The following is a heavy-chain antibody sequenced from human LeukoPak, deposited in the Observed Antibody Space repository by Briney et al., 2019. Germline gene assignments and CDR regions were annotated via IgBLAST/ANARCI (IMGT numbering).Heavy chain of an antibody. J-gene: IGHJ4*02. Sequence: SVKVSCNASGGTFSSYAISWVRQAPGQGLEWMGGIIPIFGTANYAQKFQGRVTITADKSTSTAYMELSSLRSEDTAVYYCARTDYGDYERDYYFDYWGQGTLVTVSS. CDR2: IIPIFGTA. D-gene: IGHD4-17*01. CDR1: GGTFSSYA. CDR3: ARTDYGDYERDYYFDY. V-gene: IGHV1-69*06.